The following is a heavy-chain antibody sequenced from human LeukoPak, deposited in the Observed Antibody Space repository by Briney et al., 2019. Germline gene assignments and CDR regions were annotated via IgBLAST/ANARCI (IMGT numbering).Heavy chain of an antibody. J-gene: IGHJ3*02. CDR3: AAVNVLRTTSDAFDI. CDR1: GGSISSYY. CDR2: IYTSGST. V-gene: IGHV4-4*07. Sequence: SETLSLTYTVSGGSISSYYWSWIRQPAGKGLEWIGRIYTSGSTNYNPSLKSRVTMSVDTSKNQFSLKLSSMTAADTAVYYCAAVNVLRTTSDAFDIWGQGTMVTVSS. D-gene: IGHD2-15*01.